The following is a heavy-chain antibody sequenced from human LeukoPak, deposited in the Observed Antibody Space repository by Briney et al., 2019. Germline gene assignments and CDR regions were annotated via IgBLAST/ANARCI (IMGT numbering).Heavy chain of an antibody. CDR2: ISWNSGSI. CDR1: GFTFDDYA. V-gene: IGHV3-9*03. J-gene: IGHJ4*02. CDR3: AKGAALDWGYADYFDY. Sequence: PGRSLRLSCAASGFTFDDYAMHWVRQAPGKGLEWVSGISWNSGSIGYADSVKGRFTISRDNAKNSLYLQMNSLRAEDMALYYCAKGAALDWGYADYFDYWGQGTLVTVSS. D-gene: IGHD3/OR15-3a*01.